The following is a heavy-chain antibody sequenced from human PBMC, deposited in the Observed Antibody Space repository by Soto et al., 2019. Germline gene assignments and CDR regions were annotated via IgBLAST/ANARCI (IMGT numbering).Heavy chain of an antibody. V-gene: IGHV4-39*01. J-gene: IGHJ4*02. Sequence: SETLSLTCTVSGGCISSSSHHWGWIRQPPGKGLEWIGSIYHSGTTYYNPPLKSRVTISVDTSKNQFSLRLSSVTAADTAVYYCARASTTVTTLDYWGQGTLVTVSS. CDR1: GGCISSSSHH. CDR2: IYHSGTT. D-gene: IGHD4-17*01. CDR3: ARASTTVTTLDY.